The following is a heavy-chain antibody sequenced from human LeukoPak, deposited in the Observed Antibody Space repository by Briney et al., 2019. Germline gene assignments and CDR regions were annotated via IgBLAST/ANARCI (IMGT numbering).Heavy chain of an antibody. J-gene: IGHJ4*02. CDR2: IYYSGST. V-gene: IGHV4-31*03. CDR3: ARGGIAAAGLTTTFDY. Sequence: SETLSLTCTVSGGSISSGGYYWSWIRQHPGKGLEWIGYIYYSGSTYYNPSLKSRVTISVDTSKNQFSLKLSSVTAADTAVYYCARGGIAAAGLTTTFDYWGQGTLVTVSS. CDR1: GGSISSGGYY. D-gene: IGHD6-13*01.